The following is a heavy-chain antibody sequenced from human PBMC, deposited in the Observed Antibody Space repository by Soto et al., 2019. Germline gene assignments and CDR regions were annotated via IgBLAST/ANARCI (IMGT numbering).Heavy chain of an antibody. CDR1: EFTFSSDS. CDR2: ISSSSSTI. CDR3: AREQFAVTTPYWYFDL. Sequence: EVQLVESGGGLVQPGGTLRLSCAASEFTFSSDSMNWVLQAPGKGLEWVSYISSSSSTIYYADSVKGRFTISRDNAKNSLYLQMNSLRDEDTAVYYCAREQFAVTTPYWYFDLWGRGTLVTVSS. V-gene: IGHV3-48*02. D-gene: IGHD4-4*01. J-gene: IGHJ2*01.